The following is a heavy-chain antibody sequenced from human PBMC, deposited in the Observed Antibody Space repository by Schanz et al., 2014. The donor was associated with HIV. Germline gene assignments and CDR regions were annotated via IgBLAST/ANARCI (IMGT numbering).Heavy chain of an antibody. Sequence: EVQLLEFGGGLVRPGESLRLSCAASGFTVSSNYMSWVRQAPGKGLEWVSVIYSGGSTYYTDSVKGRFTISRDNSKNTLYLQMNSLRAEDTAVYYCARSSGWRVFDYWGQGTLVTVSS. D-gene: IGHD6-19*01. CDR2: IYSGGST. CDR1: GFTVSSNY. J-gene: IGHJ4*02. CDR3: ARSSGWRVFDY. V-gene: IGHV3-53*01.